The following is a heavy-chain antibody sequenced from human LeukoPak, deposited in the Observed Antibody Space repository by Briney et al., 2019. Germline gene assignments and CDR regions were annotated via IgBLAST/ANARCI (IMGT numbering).Heavy chain of an antibody. J-gene: IGHJ4*02. D-gene: IGHD2-2*02. CDR3: AMRSFIVVVPAAILDY. CDR1: GGSISNFY. CDR2: IYKGGGT. Sequence: AETLSLICTVSGGSISNFYWSWMRQPPGKGLEWIGYIYKGGGTNFNPSLKSRGTIPVDTSKNQYSLRLSSVTAADTAVYYCAMRSFIVVVPAAILDYWGQGTLVTVSS. V-gene: IGHV4-59*12.